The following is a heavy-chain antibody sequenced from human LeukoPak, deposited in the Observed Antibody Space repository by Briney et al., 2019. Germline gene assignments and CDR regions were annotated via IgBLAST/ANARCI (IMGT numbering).Heavy chain of an antibody. CDR3: AKDPKEFYDFWSGSPFGY. CDR1: GFTFSSYG. Sequence: GGSLRLSCAASGFTFSSYGMHWVRQAPGKGLEWVAFIRYDGSNKYYADSVKGQFTISRDNSKNTLYLQMNSLRAEDTAVYYCAKDPKEFYDFWSGSPFGYWGQGALVTVSS. J-gene: IGHJ4*02. D-gene: IGHD3-3*01. CDR2: IRYDGSNK. V-gene: IGHV3-30*02.